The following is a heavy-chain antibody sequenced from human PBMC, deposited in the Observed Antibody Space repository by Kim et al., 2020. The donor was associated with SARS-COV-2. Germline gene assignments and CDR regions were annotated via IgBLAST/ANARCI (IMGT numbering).Heavy chain of an antibody. D-gene: IGHD3-22*01. V-gene: IGHV4-38-2*02. CDR1: GYSISSGYY. CDR3: ARCYDSSGYYYEAFDY. J-gene: IGHJ4*02. CDR2: IYHSGST. Sequence: SETLSLTCTVSGYSISSGYYWGWIRQPPGKGLEWIGSIYHSGSTYYNPSLKSRVTISVDTSKNQFSLKLSSVTAADTAVYYCARCYDSSGYYYEAFDYWGQGTLVTVSS.